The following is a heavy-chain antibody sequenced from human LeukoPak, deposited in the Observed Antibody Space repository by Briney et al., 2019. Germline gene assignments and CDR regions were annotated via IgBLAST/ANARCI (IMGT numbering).Heavy chain of an antibody. Sequence: SETLSLTCTVSGDSISTYYWSWIRQPPGKGLEWIGYIYYRVTSDYNPSLKSRVTMSVDMSTRQISLKLSSVTAADTAVYYCAREHSSSWPSMFDYWGQGTLVTVSS. D-gene: IGHD6-13*01. CDR3: AREHSSSWPSMFDY. J-gene: IGHJ4*02. V-gene: IGHV4-59*01. CDR1: GDSISTYY. CDR2: IYYRVTS.